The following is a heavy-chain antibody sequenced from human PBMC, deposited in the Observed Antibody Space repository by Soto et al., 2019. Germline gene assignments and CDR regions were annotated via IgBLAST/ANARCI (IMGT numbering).Heavy chain of an antibody. D-gene: IGHD6-13*01. CDR1: GFTFSSYA. V-gene: IGHV3-23*01. J-gene: IGHJ6*02. CDR3: AKDSLQQLVMGSRYYGMDV. CDR2: ISGSGGST. Sequence: GGSLRLSCAASGFTFSSYAMSWVRQAPGKGLEWVSAISGSGGSTYYADSVKGRFTISRDNSKNTLYLQMNSLRAEDTAVYYCAKDSLQQLVMGSRYYGMDVWGQGTTVTVSS.